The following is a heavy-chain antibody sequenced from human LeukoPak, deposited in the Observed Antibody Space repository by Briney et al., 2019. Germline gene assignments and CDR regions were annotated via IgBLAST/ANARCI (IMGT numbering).Heavy chain of an antibody. CDR1: GFTLSDSG. CDR3: VCIAVAGTWDGDY. CDR2: IRNKPNSYAT. V-gene: IGHV3-73*01. J-gene: IGHJ4*02. Sequence: GGSLRLSCATSGFTLSDSGVHWVRQASGKGLEWVGRIRNKPNSYATAYAESVKGRFTISRDNSKNTLYLQMNSLRAEDTAVYYCVCIAVAGTWDGDYWGQGTLVTVSS. D-gene: IGHD6-19*01.